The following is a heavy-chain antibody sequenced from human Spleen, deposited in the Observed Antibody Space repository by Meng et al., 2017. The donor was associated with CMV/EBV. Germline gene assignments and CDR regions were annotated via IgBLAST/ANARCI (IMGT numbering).Heavy chain of an antibody. CDR1: GGTFSSYA. D-gene: IGHD6-6*01. Sequence: SVKVSCKASGGTFSSYAISWVRQAPGQGLEWMGGIIPIFGTANYAQKFQGRVTITTDESTSTAYMELSSLRSEDTAVYYCASNEYSSPSGVGCYYYGMDVWGQGTTVTVSS. CDR2: IIPIFGTA. J-gene: IGHJ6*02. CDR3: ASNEYSSPSGVGCYYYGMDV. V-gene: IGHV1-69*05.